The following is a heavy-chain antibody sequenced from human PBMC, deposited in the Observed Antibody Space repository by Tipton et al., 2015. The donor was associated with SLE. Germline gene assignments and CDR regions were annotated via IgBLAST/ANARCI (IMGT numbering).Heavy chain of an antibody. J-gene: IGHJ3*02. D-gene: IGHD6-19*01. V-gene: IGHV3-30*02. Sequence: SLRLSCAASGFTFSSYSMNWVRQAPGKGLEWVAFIRYDGSNKYYADSVKGRFTISRDNSKNTLYLQMNSLRAEDTAVYYCAKGAIAVAGLDAFDIWGQGTMVTVSS. CDR2: IRYDGSNK. CDR3: AKGAIAVAGLDAFDI. CDR1: GFTFSSYS.